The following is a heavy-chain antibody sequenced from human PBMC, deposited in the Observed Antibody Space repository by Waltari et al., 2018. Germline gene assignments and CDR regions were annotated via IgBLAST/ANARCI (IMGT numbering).Heavy chain of an antibody. V-gene: IGHV4-59*01. CDR2: IYYSGST. Sequence: QVQLQESGPGLVKPSETLSLTCTVSGGSISSYYWSWIRQPPGKGLEWIGYIYYSGSTNYNPALKSRVTISVDTSKNQFSLKLSSVTAADTAVYYCARGLRGKSTSLPPSFDYWGQGTLVTVSS. J-gene: IGHJ4*02. CDR1: GGSISSYY. CDR3: ARGLRGKSTSLPPSFDY. D-gene: IGHD3-3*01.